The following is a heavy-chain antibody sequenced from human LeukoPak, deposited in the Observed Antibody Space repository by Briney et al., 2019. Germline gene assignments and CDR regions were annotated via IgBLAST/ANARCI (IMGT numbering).Heavy chain of an antibody. D-gene: IGHD3-22*01. J-gene: IGHJ3*02. CDR3: ASSGRDDSSGYYYSSDAFDI. Sequence: SVKVSCKASGGTFSSYAISWVRQAPGQGLEWMGRIIPILGIANYAQKFQGRVTITADKSTSTAYMELSSLRSEDTAVYYCASSGRDDSSGYYYSSDAFDIWGQGTMVTVSS. CDR1: GGTFSSYA. CDR2: IIPILGIA. V-gene: IGHV1-69*04.